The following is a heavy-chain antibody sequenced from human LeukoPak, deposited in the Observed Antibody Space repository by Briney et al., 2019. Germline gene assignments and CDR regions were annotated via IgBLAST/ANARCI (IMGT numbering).Heavy chain of an antibody. CDR1: GYSISSSYY. CDR3: ASLPSNTVIHDY. J-gene: IGHJ4*02. V-gene: IGHV4-38-2*01. Sequence: PSETLSLTCAVSGYSISSSYYWGWIRQPPGKGLEWIGTIYHSGSTHYNPSLKSRVTLSVDTSKNQFSLKLRSVTAADTAVYYCASLPSNTVIHDYWGQGTLVTVSS. D-gene: IGHD4-11*01. CDR2: IYHSGST.